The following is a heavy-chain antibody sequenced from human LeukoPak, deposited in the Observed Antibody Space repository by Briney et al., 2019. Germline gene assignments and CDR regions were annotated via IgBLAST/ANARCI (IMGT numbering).Heavy chain of an antibody. CDR3: AGGVYSSGWYSHWYYYGMDV. CDR2: TYYSGST. CDR1: GGSISSYY. J-gene: IGHJ6*02. V-gene: IGHV4-59*08. Sequence: SETLSLTCTVSGGSISSYYWSWIRQPPGKGLEWIGYTYYSGSTNYTPSLKSRVTISVDTSKNQFSLKLSSVTAADTAVYYCAGGVYSSGWYSHWYYYGMDVWGQGTTVTVSS. D-gene: IGHD6-19*01.